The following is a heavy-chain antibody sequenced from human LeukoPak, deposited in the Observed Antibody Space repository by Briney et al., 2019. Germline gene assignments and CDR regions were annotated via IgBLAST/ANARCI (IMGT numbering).Heavy chain of an antibody. CDR3: ARHSEVYAPLDY. CDR1: GGSISSYY. V-gene: IGHV4-59*08. CDR2: IYYSGST. Sequence: PSETLSLTCTVSGGSISSYYWSWIRQPPGKGLEWIGYIYYSGSTNYNPSLKSRVTIPVDTSKKQFSLKLSSVTAADTAVYYCARHSEVYAPLDYWGQGTLVTVSS. J-gene: IGHJ4*02. D-gene: IGHD2-8*01.